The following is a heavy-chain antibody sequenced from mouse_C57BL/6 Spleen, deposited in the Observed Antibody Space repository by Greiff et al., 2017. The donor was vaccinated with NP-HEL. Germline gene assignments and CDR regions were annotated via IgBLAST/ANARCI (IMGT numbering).Heavy chain of an antibody. V-gene: IGHV1-39*01. D-gene: IGHD1-1*01. CDR2: INTNYGTT. J-gene: IGHJ2*01. CDR1: GYSFTDYN. CDR3: ASNSGSSYVDY. Sequence: VQLKESGPELVKPGASVKISCKASGYSFTDYNMNWVKQSNGKSLEWIGVINTNYGTTSYNQKFKGKATLTVDQSSSTAYMQLNSLTSEDSAVYYCASNSGSSYVDYWGQGTTLTVSS.